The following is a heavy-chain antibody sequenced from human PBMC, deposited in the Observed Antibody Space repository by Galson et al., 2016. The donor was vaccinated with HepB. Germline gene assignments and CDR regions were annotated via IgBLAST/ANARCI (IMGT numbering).Heavy chain of an antibody. Sequence: SLRLSCAASGFTFSSYGMHWVRQAPGKGLEWVAVIWYDGTNKYYADSVRGRFTISRDNPEDTLFLQMNRLRAEDTAVYYCVYDYGSGGGPYSFALDVLGQGTTVTVSS. CDR1: GFTFSSYG. CDR2: IWYDGTNK. V-gene: IGHV3-33*01. CDR3: VYDYGSGGGPYSFALDV. D-gene: IGHD3-10*01. J-gene: IGHJ6*02.